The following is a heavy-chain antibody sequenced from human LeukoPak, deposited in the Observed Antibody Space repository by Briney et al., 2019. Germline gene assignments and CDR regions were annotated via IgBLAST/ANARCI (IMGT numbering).Heavy chain of an antibody. CDR3: ARARNSSSPWDFDY. CDR1: GYTFTGPY. Sequence: ASVKVSCKASGYTFTGPYIHWMRRAPGQGLEWMGRINPNSGVTKYAQKFQGRVTMTRDTSISTAYMELSRLRSDDTALYYCARARNSSSPWDFDYWGQGTLVTVSS. D-gene: IGHD6-6*01. CDR2: INPNSGVT. J-gene: IGHJ4*02. V-gene: IGHV1-2*06.